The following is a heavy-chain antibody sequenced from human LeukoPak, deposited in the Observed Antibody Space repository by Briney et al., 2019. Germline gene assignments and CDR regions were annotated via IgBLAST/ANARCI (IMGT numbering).Heavy chain of an antibody. CDR1: GGTFSSYA. CDR2: IIPILGIA. D-gene: IGHD3-10*01. Sequence: ASVKVSCKASGGTFSSYAISWVRQAPGQGLEWMGRIIPILGIANYAQKFQGRVTITADKSTSTAYMELSSLRSEDTAVYYCAKGAPLAGDWFDPWGQGTLVTVSS. CDR3: AKGAPLAGDWFDP. V-gene: IGHV1-69*04. J-gene: IGHJ5*02.